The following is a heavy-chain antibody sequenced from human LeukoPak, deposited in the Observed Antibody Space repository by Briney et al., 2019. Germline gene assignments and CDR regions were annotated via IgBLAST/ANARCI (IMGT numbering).Heavy chain of an antibody. J-gene: IGHJ3*02. CDR1: ALTFSSLS. V-gene: IGHV3-21*01. D-gene: IGHD4-17*01. Sequence: GGCLTLSCAASALTFSSLSMNWVRQAEGEGRGWVSSSSSNSSYIYHADSVKGRFTISRDNAKNSLYLQMNRLRAEDTAVYYCARSDGDYGIGAFDIWGQGTMVTVSS. CDR3: ARSDGDYGIGAFDI. CDR2: SSSNSSYI.